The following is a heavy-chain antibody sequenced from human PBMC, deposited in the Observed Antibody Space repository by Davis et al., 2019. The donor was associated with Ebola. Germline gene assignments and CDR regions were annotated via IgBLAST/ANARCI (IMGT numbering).Heavy chain of an antibody. V-gene: IGHV3-48*02. D-gene: IGHD3-3*01. CDR2: ISTSSTTI. J-gene: IGHJ4*02. Sequence: GESLKISCAASGFTFSTYAMHWVRQAPGKGLEWVSYISTSSTTIYYADSVKGRFTISRDNAKNSLYLQMNSLRDEDTAVYYCARANPTRATLRLLEWLPPYFDYWGQGTLVTVSS. CDR1: GFTFSTYA. CDR3: ARANPTRATLRLLEWLPPYFDY.